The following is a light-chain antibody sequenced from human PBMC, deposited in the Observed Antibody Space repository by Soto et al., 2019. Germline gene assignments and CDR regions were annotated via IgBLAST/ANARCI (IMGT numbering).Light chain of an antibody. V-gene: IGLV2-14*03. CDR2: DVS. J-gene: IGLJ1*01. CDR1: SSDVGSYNY. Sequence: QLVLTQPASVSGSPGQSIAISCTGTSSDVGSYNYVSWYQQHPGKAPKLMIYDVSNRPSGVSDRFSGSKSGNTASLTISGLQAEDEADYFCNSYTSSSTDVFGTGTKVTVL. CDR3: NSYTSSSTDV.